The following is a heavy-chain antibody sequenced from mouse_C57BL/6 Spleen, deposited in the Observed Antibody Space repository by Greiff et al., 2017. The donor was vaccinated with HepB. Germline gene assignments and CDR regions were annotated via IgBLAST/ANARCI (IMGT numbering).Heavy chain of an antibody. V-gene: IGHV1-82*01. J-gene: IGHJ1*03. CDR1: GYAFSSSW. D-gene: IGHD1-1*02. CDR3: ARAVGIRRDRYFDV. Sequence: QVQLKQSGPELVKPGASVKISCKASGYAFSSSWMNWVKQRPGKGLEWIGRIYPGDGDTNYNGKFKGKATLTADKSSSTAYMQLSSLTSEDSAVYFCARAVGIRRDRYFDVWGTGTTVTVSS. CDR2: IYPGDGDT.